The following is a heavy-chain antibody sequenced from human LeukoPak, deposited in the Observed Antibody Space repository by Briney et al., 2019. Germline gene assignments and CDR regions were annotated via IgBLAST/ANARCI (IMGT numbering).Heavy chain of an antibody. CDR1: GFTFSSYG. Sequence: GGSLRLSCAASGFTFSSYGMHWVRQAPGKGLEWVAVISYDGSNKYYADSVKGRFTISRDNSKNTLYLQMNSLGAEDTAVYYCAKDLIVVVPAAITYTGPYYYYGMDVWGQGTTVTVSS. CDR2: ISYDGSNK. CDR3: AKDLIVVVPAAITYTGPYYYYGMDV. D-gene: IGHD2-2*02. V-gene: IGHV3-30*18. J-gene: IGHJ6*02.